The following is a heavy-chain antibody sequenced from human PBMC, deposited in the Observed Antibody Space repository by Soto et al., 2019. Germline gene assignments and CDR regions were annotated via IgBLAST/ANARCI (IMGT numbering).Heavy chain of an antibody. D-gene: IGHD2-15*01. V-gene: IGHV1-18*01. CDR1: GYTFTSYG. CDR3: ARVDCSGGSCYSNDY. CDR2: ISAYNGNT. Sequence: ASVKVSCKASGYTFTSYGISWVRQAPGQGLEWMGWISAYNGNTNYAQKLQGRVTMTTDTSTSTAYMELRSPRSDDTAVYYCARVDCSGGSCYSNDYWGQGTLVTVSS. J-gene: IGHJ4*02.